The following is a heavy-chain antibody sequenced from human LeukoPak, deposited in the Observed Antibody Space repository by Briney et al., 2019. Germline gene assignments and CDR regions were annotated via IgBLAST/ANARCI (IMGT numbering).Heavy chain of an antibody. D-gene: IGHD2-15*01. Sequence: PSETLSLTCTVSGGSISSYYWSWIRQPPGKGLGWIGYIYYSGSTNYNPSLKSRVTISVDTSKNQFSLKLSSVTAADTAVYYCARDRGVVVAATTHYYYYGMDVWGQGTTVTVSS. V-gene: IGHV4-59*01. J-gene: IGHJ6*02. CDR3: ARDRGVVVAATTHYYYYGMDV. CDR2: IYYSGST. CDR1: GGSISSYY.